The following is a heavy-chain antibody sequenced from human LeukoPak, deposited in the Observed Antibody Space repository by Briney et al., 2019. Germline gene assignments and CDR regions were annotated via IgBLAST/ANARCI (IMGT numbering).Heavy chain of an antibody. CDR1: GFTFSSYA. CDR2: ISGSGGST. CDR3: ANYDYGDYYFDY. V-gene: IGHV3-23*01. D-gene: IGHD4-17*01. Sequence: QAGGSLRLSCAASGFTFSSYAMSWVRQAPGKGLEWVSAISGSGGSTYYADSVKGRFTISRDNSKNTLYLQMNSLRAEDTAVYYCANYDYGDYYFDYWGQGTLVTVSS. J-gene: IGHJ4*02.